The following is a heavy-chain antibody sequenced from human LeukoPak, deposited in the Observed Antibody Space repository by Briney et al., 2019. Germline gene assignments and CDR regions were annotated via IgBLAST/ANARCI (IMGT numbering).Heavy chain of an antibody. CDR1: GYTFTSYY. D-gene: IGHD6-19*01. V-gene: IGHV1-46*01. J-gene: IGHJ3*02. CDR2: INPSGGST. CDR3: LSTGIAVAGTDAFDI. Sequence: EASVKVSCKASGYTFTSYYIYWVRKAPGQGLEWMGIINPSGGSTTYAQKFQGRVTMTRDTSISTAYMELSRLRSDDTAVYYCLSTGIAVAGTDAFDIWGQGTMVTVSS.